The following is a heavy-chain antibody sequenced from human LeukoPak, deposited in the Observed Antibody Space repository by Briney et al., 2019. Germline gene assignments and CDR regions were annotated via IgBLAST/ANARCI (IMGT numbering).Heavy chain of an antibody. V-gene: IGHV1-46*01. Sequence: ASVKVSCKASGYTFTSHYMHWVRQAPGQGLEWMGLINPSGSSTLYAQKFQGRVTMTRDMSTTTDYMELSSLRSEDTAVYYCARGNAVDTAMVPSDYWGQGTLVTVSS. CDR2: INPSGSST. CDR3: ARGNAVDTAMVPSDY. D-gene: IGHD5-18*01. J-gene: IGHJ4*02. CDR1: GYTFTSHY.